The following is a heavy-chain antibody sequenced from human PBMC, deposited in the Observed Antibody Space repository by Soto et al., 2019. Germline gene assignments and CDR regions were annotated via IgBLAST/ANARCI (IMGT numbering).Heavy chain of an antibody. CDR3: AKPFFGHWYFDL. D-gene: IGHD3-10*01. V-gene: IGHV3-30*18. Sequence: QVQLVESGGGVVQPGRSLRLSCAASGFTLSSHPIHWVRQAPGKGLDWVAMISSDGSKKDYADSVKGRFSISRDDSKNAVYLEINRLRAEDSSVYLCAKPFFGHWYFDLWGRGTLVTVSS. CDR2: ISSDGSKK. CDR1: GFTLSSHP. J-gene: IGHJ2*01.